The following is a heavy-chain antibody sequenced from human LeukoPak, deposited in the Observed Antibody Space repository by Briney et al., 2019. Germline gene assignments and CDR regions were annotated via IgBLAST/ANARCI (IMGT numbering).Heavy chain of an antibody. Sequence: GESLKISCKGSGSSFTSYWIGWVRQMPGKGLEWIGIIYPGDSDTRYSPSFQGQVTFSADKSISTAYLQWSSLKASDTAMYYCVSYYYDSSGYYWGQGTLVTVSS. CDR3: VSYYYDSSGYY. CDR1: GSSFTSYW. D-gene: IGHD3-22*01. J-gene: IGHJ4*02. CDR2: IYPGDSDT. V-gene: IGHV5-51*01.